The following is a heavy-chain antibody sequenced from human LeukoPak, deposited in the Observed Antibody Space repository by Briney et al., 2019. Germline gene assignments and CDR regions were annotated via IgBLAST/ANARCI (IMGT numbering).Heavy chain of an antibody. CDR1: GGTFSSYA. J-gene: IGHJ4*02. CDR3: ARDLLEYYYDSSGYVY. D-gene: IGHD3-22*01. CDR2: IIPIFGTA. Sequence: SVKVSCKASGGTFSSYAISWVRQAPGQGLEWMGGIIPIFGTANYAQKFQGRVTITADESTSTAYMELSSLRSEDTAVYYCARDLLEYYYDSSGYVYWGQGTLVTVSS. V-gene: IGHV1-69*13.